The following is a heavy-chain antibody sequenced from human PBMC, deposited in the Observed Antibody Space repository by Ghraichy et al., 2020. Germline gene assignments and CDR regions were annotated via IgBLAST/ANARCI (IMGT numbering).Heavy chain of an antibody. CDR2: SHYSGNT. V-gene: IGHV4-59*12. Sequence: SETLSLTCTVPSGYITNFYWNWIRQPPGKGLEWIGFSHYSGNTRYNPPLKSRVTISVDTSNNQFSLELNSVTAADTAVYYFASGNKEDYKAFDLWGQGTMVTVS. J-gene: IGHJ3*01. D-gene: IGHD1/OR15-1a*01. CDR1: SGYITNFY. CDR3: ASGNKEDYKAFDL.